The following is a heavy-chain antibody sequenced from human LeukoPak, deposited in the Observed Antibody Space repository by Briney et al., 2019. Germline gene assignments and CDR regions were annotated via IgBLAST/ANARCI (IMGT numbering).Heavy chain of an antibody. CDR3: ASLDSSGYSAFDI. V-gene: IGHV4-59*08. Sequence: SETLSLTCTVSGGSISSYYWSWIRQPPGKGLEWIGYIYYSGSTNYNPSLKSRVTISVDTSKNQFSLKLSSVTAADTAVYYCASLDSSGYSAFDIWGQGTMVTVSS. D-gene: IGHD3-22*01. CDR2: IYYSGST. CDR1: GGSISSYY. J-gene: IGHJ3*02.